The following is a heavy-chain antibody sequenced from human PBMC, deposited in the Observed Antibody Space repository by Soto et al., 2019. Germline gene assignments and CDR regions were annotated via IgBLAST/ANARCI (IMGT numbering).Heavy chain of an antibody. Sequence: SVKVSCKASGYTFTGYYLHWGRQAPGQGLEWMGRIHPNSGGTNYAQRFQGRVTMTRDTSISTVYMEVSRLTSDDTAVYFCARLKDDFYFHHWGQGSLVTVSS. J-gene: IGHJ4*02. CDR2: IHPNSGGT. D-gene: IGHD1-1*01. CDR1: GYTFTGYY. V-gene: IGHV1-2*06. CDR3: ARLKDDFYFHH.